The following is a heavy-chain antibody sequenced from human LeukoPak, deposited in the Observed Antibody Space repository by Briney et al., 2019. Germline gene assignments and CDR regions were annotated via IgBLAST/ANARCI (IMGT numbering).Heavy chain of an antibody. Sequence: ASVKVSCKVSGYTLTELSMHWVRQAPGKGLGWMGGFDPEDGETIYAQKFQGRVTMTEDTSTDTAYMELSSLRSEDTAVYYCATLLSGYDYFDYWGQGTLVTVSS. CDR1: GYTLTELS. V-gene: IGHV1-24*01. J-gene: IGHJ4*02. CDR3: ATLLSGYDYFDY. D-gene: IGHD5-12*01. CDR2: FDPEDGET.